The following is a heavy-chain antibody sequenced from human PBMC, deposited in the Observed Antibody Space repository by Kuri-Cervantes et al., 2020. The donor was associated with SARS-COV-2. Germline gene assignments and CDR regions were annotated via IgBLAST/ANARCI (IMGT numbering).Heavy chain of an antibody. D-gene: IGHD2-15*01. CDR2: ISSISDNT. CDR1: GFTFGDYA. CDR3: ARGGGWQPLDY. V-gene: IGHV3-23*01. J-gene: IGHJ4*02. Sequence: GESLKISCTASGFTFGDYAMSWVRQAPGKGLEWVSSISSISDNTYYADSVKGRFTISRDNSKNTLYLQMNSLRAEDTAVYYCARGGGWQPLDYWGQGTLVTVSS.